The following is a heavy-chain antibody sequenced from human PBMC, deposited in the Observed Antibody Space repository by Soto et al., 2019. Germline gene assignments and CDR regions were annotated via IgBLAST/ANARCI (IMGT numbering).Heavy chain of an antibody. J-gene: IGHJ3*01. Sequence: SETLSLTCTVSGGSISTYYWSWFRQPPGKGLEWIGYIYYSGTTDSNPSLKGRVTISVDSSKSQFSLKLSSVTAADTAVYYCARVRRLITLYDAFDVWGQGALVTV. CDR3: ARVRRLITLYDAFDV. D-gene: IGHD1-1*01. CDR1: GGSISTYY. V-gene: IGHV4-59*01. CDR2: IYYSGTT.